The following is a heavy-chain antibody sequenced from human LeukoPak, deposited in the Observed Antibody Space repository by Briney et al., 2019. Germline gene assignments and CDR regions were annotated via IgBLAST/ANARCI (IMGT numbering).Heavy chain of an antibody. Sequence: GGSLRLSCAASGFTLSSYWMSWVRQAPGKGLEWVANIKQDGSEKYYVDSVKGRFTISRDNAKNSLYLQMNSLRAEDTAVYYCARVWSAANDYWGQGTLVTVS. V-gene: IGHV3-7*01. CDR1: GFTLSSYW. D-gene: IGHD2-2*01. CDR2: IKQDGSEK. CDR3: ARVWSAANDY. J-gene: IGHJ4*02.